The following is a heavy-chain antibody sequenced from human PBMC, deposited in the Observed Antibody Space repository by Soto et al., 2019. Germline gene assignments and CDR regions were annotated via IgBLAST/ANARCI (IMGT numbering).Heavy chain of an antibody. CDR2: IYYSGST. CDR1: GGSISSCGYY. CDR3: ARDLRGPYDDYDGRYFDL. Sequence: SETLALTCTVSGGSISSCGYYWSWIRQHPGKGLEWIGYIYYSGSTYYNPSLKSRVTISVDTSKNQFSLKLSSVTAADTAVYYCARDLRGPYDDYDGRYFDLWGRGTLVTVSS. D-gene: IGHD4-17*01. V-gene: IGHV4-31*03. J-gene: IGHJ2*01.